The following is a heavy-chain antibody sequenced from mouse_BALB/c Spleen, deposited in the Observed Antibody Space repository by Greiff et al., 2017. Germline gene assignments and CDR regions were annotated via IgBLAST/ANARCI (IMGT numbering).Heavy chain of an antibody. J-gene: IGHJ4*01. CDR3: ARYYDYDGRYAMDY. V-gene: IGHV5-17*02. CDR2: ISSGSSTI. Sequence: EVQRVESGGGLVQPGGSRKLSCAASGFTFSSFGMHWVRQAPEKGLEWVAYISSGSSTIYYADTVKGRFTISRDNPKNTLFLQMTSLRSEDTAMYYCARYYDYDGRYAMDYWGQGTSVTVSS. D-gene: IGHD2-4*01. CDR1: GFTFSSFG.